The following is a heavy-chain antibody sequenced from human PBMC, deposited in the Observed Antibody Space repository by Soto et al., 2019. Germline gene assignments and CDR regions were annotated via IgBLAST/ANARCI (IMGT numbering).Heavy chain of an antibody. Sequence: ASLKVSCRASGYTFTGYYMHWVRQAPGQGLEWMGWINPNSGGTNYAQKFQGRVTMTRDTSISTAYMEVSRLRSDDTAVYYCARVATYPLYYWGQGTLVTVSS. D-gene: IGHD2-2*02. V-gene: IGHV1-2*02. CDR1: GYTFTGYY. CDR2: INPNSGGT. CDR3: ARVATYPLYY. J-gene: IGHJ4*02.